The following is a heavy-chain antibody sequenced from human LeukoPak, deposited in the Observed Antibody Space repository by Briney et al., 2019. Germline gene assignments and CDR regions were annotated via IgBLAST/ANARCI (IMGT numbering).Heavy chain of an antibody. V-gene: IGHV3-20*04. CDR1: GFTFDDYG. Sequence: PGGSLRLSCAASGFTFDDYGMSWVRQAPGKGLEWVSGINWNGGSTGYADSVKGRFTISRDNAKNSLYLQMNSLRAEDTALYYRARDDPGYYYDSSGYYTYWGQGTLVTVSS. CDR2: INWNGGST. CDR3: ARDDPGYYYDSSGYYTY. J-gene: IGHJ4*02. D-gene: IGHD3-22*01.